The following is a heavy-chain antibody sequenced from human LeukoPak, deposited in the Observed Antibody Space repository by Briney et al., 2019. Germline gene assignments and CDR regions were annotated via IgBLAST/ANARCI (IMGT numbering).Heavy chain of an antibody. CDR2: IKQDGSEK. V-gene: IGHV3-7*01. CDR3: ARVGVNYDFWSGYYIGQNEYYFDY. Sequence: GGSLRLSCAASGFTFSSYWMSWVRQAPGKGLEWVANIKQDGSEKYYVDSVKGRFTISRDNAKNSLYLQMNSLRAEDTAVYYCARVGVNYDFWSGYYIGQNEYYFDYWGQGTLVTVSS. CDR1: GFTFSSYW. J-gene: IGHJ4*02. D-gene: IGHD3-3*01.